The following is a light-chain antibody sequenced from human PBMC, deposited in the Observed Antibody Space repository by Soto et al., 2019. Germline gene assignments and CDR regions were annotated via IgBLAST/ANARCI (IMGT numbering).Light chain of an antibody. V-gene: IGLV2-14*03. CDR2: YVD. Sequence: QSVLTQPASVSGSPGQSITISWTGTSRDVGAYDYVSWYLQYPDKAPQLLIYYVDHRPSGVSSRFSGSKSGNTASLTISGLQAEDEGDYYCCSYADGSIYFFGTGTKLTAL. J-gene: IGLJ1*01. CDR3: CSYADGSIYF. CDR1: SRDVGAYDY.